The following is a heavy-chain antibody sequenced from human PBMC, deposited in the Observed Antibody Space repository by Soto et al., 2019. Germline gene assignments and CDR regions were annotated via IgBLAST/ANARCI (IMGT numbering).Heavy chain of an antibody. J-gene: IGHJ6*02. CDR3: ARSPGITGTRASQYAMEV. V-gene: IGHV1-69*01. CDR2: IIPIFGTP. Sequence: QVQLVQSGAEVKKPGSSVRVSCKASGDTFNTFAISWVRQAPGQGLEWMGGIIPIFGTPDYAQQFPGRVTISADESTSTAYLELRSLRSEDTAVYYCARSPGITGTRASQYAMEVWGQGTTVTVSS. CDR1: GDTFNTFA. D-gene: IGHD1-20*01.